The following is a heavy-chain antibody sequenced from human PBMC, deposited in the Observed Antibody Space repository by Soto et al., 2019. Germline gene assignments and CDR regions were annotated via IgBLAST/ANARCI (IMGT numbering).Heavy chain of an antibody. J-gene: IGHJ3*02. V-gene: IGHV3-7*01. CDR1: GFTLSGYW. Sequence: EVQLVESGGGLVQPGESLRLSCAASGFTLSGYWMNWVRQAPGKGLEWVANIKQDGSEKHYVDSVKGRFTISRDNAKNSLYLQMNSLRVEDTAVYYFLITTSAFGIWGQGTMVIVSS. CDR3: LITTSAFGI. D-gene: IGHD3-22*01. CDR2: IKQDGSEK.